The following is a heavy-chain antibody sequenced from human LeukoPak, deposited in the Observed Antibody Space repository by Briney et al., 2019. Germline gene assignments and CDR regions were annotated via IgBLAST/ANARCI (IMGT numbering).Heavy chain of an antibody. CDR2: IYYSGST. CDR3: ARDRNFGGDYNTIDY. CDR1: GGSISSSSYY. Sequence: SETLSLTCTVSGGSISSSSYYWGWIRQPPGKGLEWIGSIYYSGSTYYNPSLKSRVTISVDTSKNQVSLQLNSVTPEDTAVYYCARDRNFGGDYNTIDYWGQGTLVTASS. J-gene: IGHJ4*02. D-gene: IGHD2/OR15-2a*01. V-gene: IGHV4-39*02.